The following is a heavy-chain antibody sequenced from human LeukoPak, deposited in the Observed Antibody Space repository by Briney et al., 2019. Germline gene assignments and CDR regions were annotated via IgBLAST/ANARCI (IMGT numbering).Heavy chain of an antibody. Sequence: PSETLSLTCTVSGGSISSSSYYWGWIRQPPGKGLEWIGSIYSSGHTFYNPSLMSRVTISVDTSRNHFSLKLSSVTAADTAVYYCARDRATLIKGIVAPGTSFDPWSQGTLVTASS. CDR2: IYSSGHT. J-gene: IGHJ5*02. CDR3: ARDRATLIKGIVAPGTSFDP. D-gene: IGHD6-13*01. CDR1: GGSISSSSYY. V-gene: IGHV4-39*07.